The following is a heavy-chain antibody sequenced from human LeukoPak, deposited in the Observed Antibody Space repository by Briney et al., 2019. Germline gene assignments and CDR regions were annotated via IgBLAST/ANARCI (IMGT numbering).Heavy chain of an antibody. Sequence: GASVKVSCKASGYTFTSYAMHWVRQAPGQRLEWMGWINAGNGNTKYSQKFQGRVTITRDTSASTAYMELSSLRSEDTAVYYCARDPSGYCSSTGCYVGWFDPWGQGTLVTVSS. CDR3: ARDPSGYCSSTGCYVGWFDP. D-gene: IGHD2-2*03. J-gene: IGHJ5*02. CDR1: GYTFTSYA. V-gene: IGHV1-3*01. CDR2: INAGNGNT.